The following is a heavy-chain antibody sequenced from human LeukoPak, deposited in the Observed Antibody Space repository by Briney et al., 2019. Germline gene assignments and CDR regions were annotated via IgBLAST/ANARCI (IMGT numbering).Heavy chain of an antibody. V-gene: IGHV4-59*01. Sequence: PSETLSLTCTVSGGSISRYHWTWIRQPPGKELEWIGYINYSGSTKYSPSLDSRVTISEDTSKSQFSLILSSVTTADTAVYYCAAGGGPIPHCWGQGILVSLSS. J-gene: IGHJ4*02. CDR2: INYSGST. D-gene: IGHD2-21*01. CDR3: AAGGGPIPHC. CDR1: GGSISRYH.